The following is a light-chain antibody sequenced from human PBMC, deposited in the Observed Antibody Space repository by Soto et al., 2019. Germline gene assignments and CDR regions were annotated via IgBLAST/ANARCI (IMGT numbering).Light chain of an antibody. J-gene: IGLJ1*01. V-gene: IGLV2-14*01. CDR1: SSDVGGYNY. CDR2: DVS. CDR3: KSYTTPSTYV. Sequence: QSALSQPASVSGSPGQSITISCTGTSSDVGGYNYVSWYQQHPGKAPKLMIYDVSNRPSGVSDRFSGSKSGNTASLTISGLQTEDEADYYCKSYTTPSTYVFGTGTKVTVL.